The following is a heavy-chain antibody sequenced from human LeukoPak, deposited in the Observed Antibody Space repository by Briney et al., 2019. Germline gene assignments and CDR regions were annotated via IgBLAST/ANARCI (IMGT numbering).Heavy chain of an antibody. V-gene: IGHV3-15*01. CDR1: GFTFINAW. CDR3: ATIKEGSDVFEI. CDR2: IKSEADGGTT. Sequence: PGGSLRLSCSASGFTFINAWMTWVRQAPGKGLEWVGRIKSEADGGTTDYAAPVKGRFTISRDDSKNALKLQLNSLKTEDTAVYYCATIKEGSDVFEIWGQGTMVTVSS. J-gene: IGHJ3*02.